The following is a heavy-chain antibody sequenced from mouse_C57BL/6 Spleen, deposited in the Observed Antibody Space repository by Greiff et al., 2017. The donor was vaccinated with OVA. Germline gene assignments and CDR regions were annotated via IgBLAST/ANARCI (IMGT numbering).Heavy chain of an antibody. CDR1: GYTFTSYW. Sequence: VQLQQSGAELVRPGTSVKLSCKASGYTFTSYWMHWVKQRPGQGLEWIGVIDPSDSYTNYNQKFKGKATLTVDTSSSTAYMQLSSLTSEDSAVYCCTRDYSKNYVFDYWGQGTSGTVSS. J-gene: IGHJ4*01. D-gene: IGHD2-5*01. V-gene: IGHV1-59*01. CDR3: TRDYSKNYVFDY. CDR2: IDPSDSYT.